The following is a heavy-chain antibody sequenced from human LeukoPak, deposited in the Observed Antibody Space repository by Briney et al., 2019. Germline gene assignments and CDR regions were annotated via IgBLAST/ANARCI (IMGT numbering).Heavy chain of an antibody. J-gene: IGHJ4*02. CDR2: ISGSGGNT. D-gene: IGHD5-18*01. Sequence: GGSLRLSCVASGFTFSSYGMSWVRQAPGKGLEWVSAISGSGGNTYYADTVKGRFTISRNNSKNTLYLQMDSLRVEDTAVYYCAKKRGYTYGDPFDYWGQGTLVTVSS. CDR3: AKKRGYTYGDPFDY. CDR1: GFTFSSYG. V-gene: IGHV3-23*01.